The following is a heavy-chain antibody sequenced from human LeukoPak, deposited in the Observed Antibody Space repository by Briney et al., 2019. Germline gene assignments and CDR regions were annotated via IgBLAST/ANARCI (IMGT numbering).Heavy chain of an antibody. J-gene: IGHJ3*02. V-gene: IGHV3-21*01. CDR2: ISSSSSYI. D-gene: IGHD3-3*01. Sequence: GGSLRLSCAASGFTFSSYSMNWVRQAPGKGLEWVSSISSSSSYIYYADSVKGRFTISRDNAKNSLYLQMNSLRAEDTAVYYCARDRAPRITIFGVAKDAFDIWGQGTMVTVSS. CDR3: ARDRAPRITIFGVAKDAFDI. CDR1: GFTFSSYS.